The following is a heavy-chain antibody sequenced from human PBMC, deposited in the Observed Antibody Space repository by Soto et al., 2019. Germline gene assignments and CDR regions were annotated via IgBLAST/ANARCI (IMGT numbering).Heavy chain of an antibody. D-gene: IGHD1-26*01. Sequence: SETLSLTCTVSGGSINNYKWSWIRQPPGKEPEWIGHVSYSGNTNYNPSLKSRVTISVDTSKNLFSLKLSSVTAADTAVYYCARRYGGNFDFWGQGTLVTVSS. J-gene: IGHJ4*02. CDR2: VSYSGNT. V-gene: IGHV4-59*01. CDR1: GGSINNYK. CDR3: ARRYGGNFDF.